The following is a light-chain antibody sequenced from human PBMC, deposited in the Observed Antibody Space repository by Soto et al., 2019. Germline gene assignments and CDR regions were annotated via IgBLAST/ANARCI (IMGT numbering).Light chain of an antibody. CDR3: KQYHTWPIT. J-gene: IGKJ4*01. V-gene: IGKV3-15*01. CDR1: QSVSRK. Sequence: EILMTKSPATVSVSPGERATLSCRASQSVSRKLAWYQHKPGQAPSLLIYDTSTRAADIQARFSGSGSGTEFTLTISSLQSEDCAIYYCKQYHTWPITFGGGTKVDIK. CDR2: DTS.